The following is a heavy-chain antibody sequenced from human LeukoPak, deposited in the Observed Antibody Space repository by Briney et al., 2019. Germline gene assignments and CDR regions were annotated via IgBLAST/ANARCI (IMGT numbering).Heavy chain of an antibody. CDR2: INPNSGGT. CDR3: ARVRIAVAGKYYFYY. CDR1: GYTFTGYY. D-gene: IGHD6-19*01. V-gene: IGHV1-2*02. J-gene: IGHJ4*02. Sequence: GASVKVSCKASGYTFTGYYMHWVRQAPGQGLEWMGWINPNSGGTNYAQKFQGRVTMTRDTSISTAYMELSRLRSDDTAVYYCARVRIAVAGKYYFYYWGQGTLVTVAS.